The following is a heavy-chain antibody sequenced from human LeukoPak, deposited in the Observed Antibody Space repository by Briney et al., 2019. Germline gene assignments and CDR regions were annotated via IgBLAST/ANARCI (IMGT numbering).Heavy chain of an antibody. J-gene: IGHJ3*02. Sequence: GGSLRHSCAASGFTLGSYAMHWVRPAPGKGLEWVAVISNDGNDKYHADFVKGRFTISRDNPKNTLYLQMNSLRPEDTAVYYCARDEYYAGSGSDAFDIWGQGTMVTVSS. V-gene: IGHV3-30-3*01. CDR3: ARDEYYAGSGSDAFDI. D-gene: IGHD3-22*01. CDR2: ISNDGNDK. CDR1: GFTLGSYA.